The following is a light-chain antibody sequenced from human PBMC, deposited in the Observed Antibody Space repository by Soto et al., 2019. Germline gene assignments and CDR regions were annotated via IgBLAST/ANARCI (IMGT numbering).Light chain of an antibody. CDR3: QSYNDWPFA. V-gene: IGKV3-15*01. J-gene: IGKJ2*01. Sequence: DIVLTQSPATLSVSPGDRVTLSCRASESLFGFLAWYQQKPGQAPRLLMYGVSTRATGIPARFSGGGSATVFTLTISSLHSEDSAFYFCQSYNDWPFASGLGTRLEI. CDR2: GVS. CDR1: ESLFGF.